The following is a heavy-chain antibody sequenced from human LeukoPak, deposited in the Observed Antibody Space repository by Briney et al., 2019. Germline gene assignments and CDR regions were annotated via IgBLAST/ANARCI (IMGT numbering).Heavy chain of an antibody. CDR1: GGSFSGYY. D-gene: IGHD2-21*01. Sequence: SETLSLTCAVYGGSFSGYYCTWIRQPPGKGLEWIGEINHSGSTNYNPSLKSRVTISVDTSKNQFSLKLSSVTAADTAVYYCARRGALGLLFWGQGTLVTVSS. CDR3: ARRGALGLLF. V-gene: IGHV4-34*01. J-gene: IGHJ4*02. CDR2: INHSGST.